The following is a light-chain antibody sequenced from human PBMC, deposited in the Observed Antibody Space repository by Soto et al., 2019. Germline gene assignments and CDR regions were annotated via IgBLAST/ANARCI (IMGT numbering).Light chain of an antibody. CDR2: EVT. Sequence: QSVLTQPPSASGSPGQSVTISCTGTSSDVGGYKYVSWYQQHPGEAPKLMIYEVTKRPSGVPDRFSGSKSGNAASLTVSGLQAEDEADYYCSSYAGSNNLYVFGTGTKVTVL. J-gene: IGLJ1*01. V-gene: IGLV2-8*01. CDR1: SSDVGGYKY. CDR3: SSYAGSNNLYV.